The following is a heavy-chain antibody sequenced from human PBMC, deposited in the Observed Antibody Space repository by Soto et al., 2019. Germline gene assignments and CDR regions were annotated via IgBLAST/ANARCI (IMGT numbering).Heavy chain of an antibody. Sequence: EVQLVESGGGLVKPGGSLRLSCAASGFTFSSYSMNWVRQAPGKGLEWVSSISSSSSYIYYADSVKGRFTIARDNAKNLLYLQMNSLRAEDTAVYYCAREGDIVVVPAAIDDYYYDYYMDVWGKGTTVTVSS. CDR1: GFTFSSYS. D-gene: IGHD2-2*01. CDR3: AREGDIVVVPAAIDDYYYDYYMDV. CDR2: ISSSSSYI. J-gene: IGHJ6*03. V-gene: IGHV3-21*01.